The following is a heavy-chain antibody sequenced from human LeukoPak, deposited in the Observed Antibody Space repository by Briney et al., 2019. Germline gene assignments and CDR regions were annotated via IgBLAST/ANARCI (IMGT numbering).Heavy chain of an antibody. D-gene: IGHD1-7*01. CDR2: ISGSGGST. CDR1: GFTFSSYA. V-gene: IGHV3-23*01. J-gene: IGHJ4*02. CDR3: AKDYNWNYFLFDY. Sequence: GGSLRLSCAASGFTFSSYAMSWVRQAPGKGLEWVSAISGSGGSTYYADSVKGRFTISRDNSKNTLYLQMNSLRAEDTAVYYCAKDYNWNYFLFDYGGQETLVTVPS.